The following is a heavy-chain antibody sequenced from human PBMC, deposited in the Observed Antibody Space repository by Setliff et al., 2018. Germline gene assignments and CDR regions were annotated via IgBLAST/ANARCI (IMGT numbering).Heavy chain of an antibody. V-gene: IGHV4-61*02. CDR2: VYSSVYSSGIT. J-gene: IGHJ6*03. Sequence: SETLSLTCTVSGGSMSSGPNYWSWIRQPAGRGLEWVGRVYSSVYSSGITSYNPSLKSRVTISMDTSKNQFSLGLTSVTAADTAVYYCARFRGANGGHMDVWGKGTTVTVSS. D-gene: IGHD7-27*01. CDR3: ARFRGANGGHMDV. CDR1: GGSMSSGPNY.